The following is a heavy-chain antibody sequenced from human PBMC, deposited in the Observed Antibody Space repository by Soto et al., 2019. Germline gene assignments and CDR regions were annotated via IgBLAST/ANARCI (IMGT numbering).Heavy chain of an antibody. V-gene: IGHV1-24*01. Sequence: ASVKVSCKVSGYTLTELSMHWVRQAPGKGLEWMGGFDPEDGETIYAQKFQGRVTMTEDTSTDTAYMELSSLRSEDTAVYYCATGLERWLQYGNHDAFGIWGQGTMVTVSS. J-gene: IGHJ3*02. CDR2: FDPEDGET. CDR1: GYTLTELS. D-gene: IGHD3-3*01. CDR3: ATGLERWLQYGNHDAFGI.